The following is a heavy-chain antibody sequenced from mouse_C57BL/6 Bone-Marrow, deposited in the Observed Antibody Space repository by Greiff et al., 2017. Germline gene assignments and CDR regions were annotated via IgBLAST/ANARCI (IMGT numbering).Heavy chain of an antibody. V-gene: IGHV2-6*01. CDR3: ASAGNFEGVAY. CDR1: GFSLTSYG. J-gene: IGHJ3*01. CDR2: IWGVGST. D-gene: IGHD2-1*01. Sequence: VKLVESGPGLVAPSQSLSITCTVSGFSLTSYGVDWVRQSPGKGQEWLGVIWGVGSTNYNSALKSRLSISKDNSKSQVFLKMNSLQTDDTAMYYCASAGNFEGVAYWGQGTLVTVSA.